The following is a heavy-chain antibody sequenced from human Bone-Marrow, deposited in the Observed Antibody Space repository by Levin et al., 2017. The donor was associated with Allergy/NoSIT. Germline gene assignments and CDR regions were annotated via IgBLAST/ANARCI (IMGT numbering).Heavy chain of an antibody. CDR3: AKLAVILVIPSAFDP. D-gene: IGHD2-21*01. Sequence: GGSRRLSCAATGFTFSSYAMAWVRQSPGRGLEWVAGITGGGHDTDYAESVRGRFTISRDNSKNTLYLQMNNLRTEDTAVYYCAKLAVILVIPSAFDPWGQGTLVTVSS. J-gene: IGHJ5*02. V-gene: IGHV3-23*01. CDR1: GFTFSSYA. CDR2: ITGGGHDT.